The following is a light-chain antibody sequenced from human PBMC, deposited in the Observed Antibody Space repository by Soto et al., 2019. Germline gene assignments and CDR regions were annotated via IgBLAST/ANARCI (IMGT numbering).Light chain of an antibody. CDR3: QQYGSSPRT. Sequence: ILLTQSPATLSVSPGERATLSCRASQSVSSNLAWYQQRSGQSPRLLIYGASTRATGIPARFSGSGSGTDFSLTIYTLEPEDCAVYYCQQYGSSPRTFGQGTKVDI. CDR2: GAS. J-gene: IGKJ1*01. V-gene: IGKV3-20*01. CDR1: QSVSSN.